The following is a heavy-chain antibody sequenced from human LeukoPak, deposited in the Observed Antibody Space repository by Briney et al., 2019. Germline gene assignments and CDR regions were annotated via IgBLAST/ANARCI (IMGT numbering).Heavy chain of an antibody. D-gene: IGHD5-12*01. Sequence: SETLSLTCTVSGGSISSYYWSWIRQPPGKGLEWIGYIYYCGSTNYNPSLKSRVTISADTSKNQFSLKLSSVTAADTAVYYCARDNGREATTFDYWGQGTLVTVSS. J-gene: IGHJ4*02. CDR1: GGSISSYY. V-gene: IGHV4-59*01. CDR3: ARDNGREATTFDY. CDR2: IYYCGST.